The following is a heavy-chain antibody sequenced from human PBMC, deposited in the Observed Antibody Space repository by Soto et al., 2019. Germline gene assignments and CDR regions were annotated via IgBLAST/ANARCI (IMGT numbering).Heavy chain of an antibody. CDR3: ARSQGSSTSLEIYYYYYYGMDV. Sequence: QVQLVQSGAEVKKPGSSVKVSCKASGGTFSSYAISWVRQAPGQGLELMGGIIPISDTTNYAQKFQGRVTITADESTSTAYMELSSLRSEDTAVYYCARSQGSSTSLEIYYYYYYGMDVWGQGPTVTVSS. V-gene: IGHV1-69*01. CDR1: GGTFSSYA. J-gene: IGHJ6*02. CDR2: IIPISDTT. D-gene: IGHD2-2*01.